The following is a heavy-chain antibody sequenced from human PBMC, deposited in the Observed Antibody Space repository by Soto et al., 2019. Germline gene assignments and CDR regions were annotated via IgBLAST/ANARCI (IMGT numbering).Heavy chain of an antibody. D-gene: IGHD6-6*01. CDR1: GYTFTNYG. CDR3: ARVQQLVGYFYYYMDV. V-gene: IGHV1-18*01. Sequence: QVPLLQSGAEVRKPGASVKVSCKASGYTFTNYGITWVRQAPGQGLEWMGGIGAYNGDTHYTQRLQGRVTMTTDTSTSTAYMELRGLRSDDTAIYYCARVQQLVGYFYYYMDVWGKGTTVTVSS. CDR2: IGAYNGDT. J-gene: IGHJ6*03.